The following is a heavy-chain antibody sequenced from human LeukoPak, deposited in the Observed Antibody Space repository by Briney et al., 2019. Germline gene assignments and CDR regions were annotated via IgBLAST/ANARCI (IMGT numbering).Heavy chain of an antibody. Sequence: GGSLRLSCTAAGFTFNNYAMSWVRQAPGKGLEWVSAISGSGGSTYYADSVKGRFTISRDNSKNTLYLQMNSLRAEDTAVYYCAKSPIVLMVYAIGDYWGQGTLVTVSS. D-gene: IGHD2-8*01. J-gene: IGHJ4*02. CDR1: GFTFNNYA. V-gene: IGHV3-23*01. CDR2: ISGSGGST. CDR3: AKSPIVLMVYAIGDY.